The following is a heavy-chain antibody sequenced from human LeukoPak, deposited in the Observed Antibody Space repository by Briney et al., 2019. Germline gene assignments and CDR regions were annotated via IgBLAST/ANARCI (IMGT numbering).Heavy chain of an antibody. CDR2: IYPRDSDT. CDR1: GYSFNSYW. Sequence: PGESLKISCQGSGYSFNSYWIGWVRQLPGKGLEWMGLIYPRDSDTIYSPSFQGLATLSVDKSLNTAYLQWSSLKASDTAIYYCARITGDYERTTFDYWGQGTLVTVSS. CDR3: ARITGDYERTTFDY. J-gene: IGHJ4*02. V-gene: IGHV5-51*01. D-gene: IGHD4-17*01.